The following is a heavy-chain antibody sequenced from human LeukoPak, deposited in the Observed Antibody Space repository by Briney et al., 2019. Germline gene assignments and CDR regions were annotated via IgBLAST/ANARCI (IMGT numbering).Heavy chain of an antibody. CDR2: INHSGST. Sequence: SETLSLACAVYGGSFSGYYWSWIRQPPGKGLDWIGEINHSGSTNYNPSLKSRVTISVDTSKNQFSLKLSSVTAADTAVYYCARGPRYYYDSSGYSLPSNWFDPWGQGTLVAVSS. D-gene: IGHD3-22*01. CDR3: ARGPRYYYDSSGYSLPSNWFDP. V-gene: IGHV4-34*01. J-gene: IGHJ5*02. CDR1: GGSFSGYY.